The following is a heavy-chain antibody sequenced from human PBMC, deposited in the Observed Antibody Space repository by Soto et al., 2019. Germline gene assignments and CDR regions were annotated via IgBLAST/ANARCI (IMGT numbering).Heavy chain of an antibody. Sequence: PGGSLRLSCAASGFTFSSYAMSWVRQAPGKGLEWVSAISGSGGSTYYADSVKGRFTISRDNSKNTVYLQVNSLRAEDTAVYYCGKGLDGSYYYGMDVWGQGTTVTVSS. V-gene: IGHV3-23*01. CDR3: GKGLDGSYYYGMDV. CDR1: GFTFSSYA. CDR2: ISGSGGST. D-gene: IGHD3-9*01. J-gene: IGHJ6*02.